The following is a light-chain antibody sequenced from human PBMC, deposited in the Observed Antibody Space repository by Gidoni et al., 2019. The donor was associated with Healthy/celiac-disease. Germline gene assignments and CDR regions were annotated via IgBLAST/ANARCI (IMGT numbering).Light chain of an antibody. CDR1: SSNIGAGYD. Sequence: QSVLTQPPSVSGAPGRRVTTSCTGSSSNIGAGYDVHWYQQLPGTAPKLLIYGTSNRPSGVPDRFSGSKSGTSASLAITGLQAEDEADYYCQSYDSSLSGSKVVFGGGTKLTVL. CDR2: GTS. V-gene: IGLV1-40*01. CDR3: QSYDSSLSGSKVV. J-gene: IGLJ2*01.